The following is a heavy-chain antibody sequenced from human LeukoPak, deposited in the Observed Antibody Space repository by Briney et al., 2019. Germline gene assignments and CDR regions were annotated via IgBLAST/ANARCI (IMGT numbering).Heavy chain of an antibody. V-gene: IGHV1-24*01. J-gene: IGHJ5*02. Sequence: GASVKVSCKVSGYTLTELSMHWVRQAPGKGLEWMGGFDPEDGETIYAQKFQGRVTMTEDTSTDTAYMELSSLRSEDTAMYYCATDLYGGEYQLLSGWFDPWGQGTLVTVSS. D-gene: IGHD2-2*01. CDR1: GYTLTELS. CDR3: ATDLYGGEYQLLSGWFDP. CDR2: FDPEDGET.